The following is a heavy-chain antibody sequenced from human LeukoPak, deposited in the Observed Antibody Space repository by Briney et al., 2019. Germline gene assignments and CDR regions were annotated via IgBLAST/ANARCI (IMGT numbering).Heavy chain of an antibody. J-gene: IGHJ6*03. CDR2: IYSSGST. Sequence: SETLSLTYTVSGGSISSSSYYWGWIRQPPGKGLEWIGSIYSSGSTNYNPSLRSRATISIDTSSNEFSLKLSSVTAADTAVYYCVSSGYNPRFYYYYLDVWGKGTTVTISS. D-gene: IGHD3-22*01. CDR3: VSSGYNPRFYYYYLDV. CDR1: GGSISSSSYY. V-gene: IGHV4-39*07.